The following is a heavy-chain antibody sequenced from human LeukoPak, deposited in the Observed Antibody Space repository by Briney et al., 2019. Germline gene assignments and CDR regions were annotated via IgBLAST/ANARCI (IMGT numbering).Heavy chain of an antibody. J-gene: IGHJ4*02. D-gene: IGHD3-10*01. CDR3: AKRDLWFGEFAYYFDY. CDR2: ISSSSSYI. Sequence: GGSLRLSCAASGFTFSSYSMTWVRQTPGKGLEWVSSISSSSSYIYYADSVKGRFTISRDNAKNSLYLQMNSLRAEDTAVYYCAKRDLWFGEFAYYFDYWGQGTLVTVSS. V-gene: IGHV3-21*01. CDR1: GFTFSSYS.